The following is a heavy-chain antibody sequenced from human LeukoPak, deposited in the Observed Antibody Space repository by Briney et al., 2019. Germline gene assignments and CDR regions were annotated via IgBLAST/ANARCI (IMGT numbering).Heavy chain of an antibody. J-gene: IGHJ4*02. CDR3: ARVKETYSGSYQIIDY. Sequence: ASVKVSCKASGYTFTSYDINWARQATGQGLEWMGWMNPNSGNTGYAQKFQGRVTITTDESTSTAYMELSSLRSEDTAVYYCARVKETYSGSYQIIDYWGQGTLVTVSS. CDR2: MNPNSGNT. CDR1: GYTFTSYD. D-gene: IGHD1-26*01. V-gene: IGHV1-8*01.